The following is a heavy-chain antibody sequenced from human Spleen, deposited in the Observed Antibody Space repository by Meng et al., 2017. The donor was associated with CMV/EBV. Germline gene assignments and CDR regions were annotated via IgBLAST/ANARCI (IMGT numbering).Heavy chain of an antibody. J-gene: IGHJ1*01. CDR3: AKDRLYSSPRTTFQS. V-gene: IGHV3-30*04. Sequence: GESLKISCAASGFTFNTYAVHWVRQAPGKGLEWVAVISFDGNNKYFADSVQGRFTISRDNSKNTLFLQMNSLRAEDTAIYYCAKDRLYSSPRTTFQSWGQGTLVTVSS. D-gene: IGHD6-19*01. CDR2: ISFDGNNK. CDR1: GFTFNTYA.